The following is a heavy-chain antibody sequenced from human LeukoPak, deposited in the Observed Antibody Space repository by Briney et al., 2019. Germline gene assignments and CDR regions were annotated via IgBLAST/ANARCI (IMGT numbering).Heavy chain of an antibody. J-gene: IGHJ4*02. V-gene: IGHV3-23*01. CDR1: GFTFNNYA. Sequence: LSGGSLRLSCAASGFTFNNYAMSWVRQAPGKGLEWVSGISTTGGSTYYADSVKGRFTISRGNSNNTLSLQMNSLRGEDTAIYYCAKDWTTVVSPKGYYFDSWGQGNLVIVSS. CDR2: ISTTGGST. D-gene: IGHD4-23*01. CDR3: AKDWTTVVSPKGYYFDS.